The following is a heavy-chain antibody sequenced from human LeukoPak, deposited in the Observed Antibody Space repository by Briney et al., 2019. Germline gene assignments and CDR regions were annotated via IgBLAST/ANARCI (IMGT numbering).Heavy chain of an antibody. D-gene: IGHD3-22*01. J-gene: IGHJ4*02. V-gene: IGHV3-23*01. Sequence: GGSLRLSCAASGFTFSSYAMSWVRQAPGKRLEWVSGISGSGDNTYYADSVKGRFTISRDNSKDTLYVQVNSLGTEDTAAYYCAKGSYYDSSGSFYFDYWGQGTLVTVSS. CDR3: AKGSYYDSSGSFYFDY. CDR1: GFTFSSYA. CDR2: ISGSGDNT.